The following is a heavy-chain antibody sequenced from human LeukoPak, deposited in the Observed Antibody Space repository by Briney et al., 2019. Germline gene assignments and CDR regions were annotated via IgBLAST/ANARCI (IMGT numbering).Heavy chain of an antibody. CDR2: INPNSGGT. CDR3: ARDRGGSGTSCYDY. Sequence: ASVKVSCKASAYTFTDYYVHWVRQAPGQGLEWMGRINPNSGGTNYAQKFQGRVTMTRDTSISTAYMELSRLTSDDTAVYYCARDRGGSGTSCYDYWGQGTLVTVSS. D-gene: IGHD2-2*01. V-gene: IGHV1-2*06. J-gene: IGHJ4*02. CDR1: AYTFTDYY.